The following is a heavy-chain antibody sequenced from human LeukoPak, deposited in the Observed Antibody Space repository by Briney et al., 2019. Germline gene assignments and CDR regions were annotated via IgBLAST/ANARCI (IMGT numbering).Heavy chain of an antibody. CDR2: MSHGGSS. V-gene: IGHV4-38-2*02. Sequence: SETLSLTCSVSGSSISRGNYWGWIRQPPGKGLEWLGSMSHGGSSDYNPSLKSRVTILLDTSKNHFSLKLSSVTAADTAVYYCARKVRGYSYGSYGYWGQGTLVTVSS. J-gene: IGHJ4*02. CDR3: ARKVRGYSYGSYGY. CDR1: GSSISRGNY. D-gene: IGHD5-18*01.